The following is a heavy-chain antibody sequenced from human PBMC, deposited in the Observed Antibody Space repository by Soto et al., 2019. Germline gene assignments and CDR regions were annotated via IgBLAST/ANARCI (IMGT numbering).Heavy chain of an antibody. CDR3: ARDDTRRTFDY. V-gene: IGHV1-46*01. Sequence: ASVNVSCKASGYTFTSYYMHWVRQAPGQGLEWMGIINPSGGSTSYAQKFQGRVTMTRDTSTSTVYMELSSLRSEDTAVYYCARDDTRRTFDYWGQGTLVTVSS. CDR1: GYTFTSYY. D-gene: IGHD3-22*01. CDR2: INPSGGST. J-gene: IGHJ4*02.